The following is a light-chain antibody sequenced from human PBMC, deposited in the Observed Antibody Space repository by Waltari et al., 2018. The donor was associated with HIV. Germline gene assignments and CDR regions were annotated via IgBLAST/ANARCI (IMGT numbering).Light chain of an antibody. V-gene: IGLV1-47*01. CDR2: RNN. Sequence: QSVLTQPPSASGTPGQRVTISCSGSRYNIGRNYVYWYQQLPGTAPKLLIYRNNQRPSGVPDRFSGSKSGTSASLAISGLRSEDEADYYCAAWDDSLRVFGGGTKLTVL. CDR1: RYNIGRNY. J-gene: IGLJ2*01. CDR3: AAWDDSLRV.